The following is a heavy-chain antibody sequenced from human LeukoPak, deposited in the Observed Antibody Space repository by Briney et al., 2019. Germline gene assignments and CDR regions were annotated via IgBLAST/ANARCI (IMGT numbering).Heavy chain of an antibody. V-gene: IGHV4-59*01. CDR3: ARESGSGSDNHFDY. CDR1: GGSIGSYY. Sequence: PSETLSLTCTVSGGSIGSYYWSWIRQPPGKGLEWIGYIYYSGSTNYNPSLKSRVTISVDTSKNQFSLKLSSVTAADTAVYYCARESGSGSDNHFDYWGQGTLVTVSS. CDR2: IYYSGST. D-gene: IGHD3-10*01. J-gene: IGHJ4*02.